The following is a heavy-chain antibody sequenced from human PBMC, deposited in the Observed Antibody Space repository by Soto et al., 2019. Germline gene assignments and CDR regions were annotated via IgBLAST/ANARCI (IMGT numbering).Heavy chain of an antibody. CDR1: GGSFSGYY. V-gene: IGHV4-34*01. CDR3: ARGARLRYFGNNWFDP. Sequence: SETLSLTCAVYGGSFSGYYWSWIRQPPGKGLEWIGEINHSGSTNYNPSLKSRVTISVDTSKNQFSLKLSSVTAADTAVYYCARGARLRYFGNNWFDPWGQGTLVTVSS. J-gene: IGHJ5*02. D-gene: IGHD6-25*01. CDR2: INHSGST.